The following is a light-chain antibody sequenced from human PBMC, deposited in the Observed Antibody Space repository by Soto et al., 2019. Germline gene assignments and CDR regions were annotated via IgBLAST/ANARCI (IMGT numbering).Light chain of an antibody. V-gene: IGLV2-14*01. CDR1: ISDVGGFNY. CDR2: EVS. Sequence: HSALAQPASVSGSLGQSITISCTGTISDVGGFNYVSWYQQHPGKAPKLMIYEVSNRPSGVSNRFSGSKSGNTASLTISGLQAEDEADYYCSSYTSSRTYVFGSGTKVTVL. J-gene: IGLJ1*01. CDR3: SSYTSSRTYV.